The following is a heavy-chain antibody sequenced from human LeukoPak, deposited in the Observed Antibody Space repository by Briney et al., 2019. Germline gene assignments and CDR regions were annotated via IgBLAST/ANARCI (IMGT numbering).Heavy chain of an antibody. CDR1: GFTFDDYA. Sequence: GGSLRLSCAASGFTFDDYAMHWVRQAPGKGLEWVSGISWNSGSIGYADSVKGRFTISRDNAKNSLYLQMNSLRAEDTASYYCAKEIAVAGTSHYFDYWGQGTLVTVSS. CDR3: AKEIAVAGTSHYFDY. J-gene: IGHJ4*02. CDR2: ISWNSGSI. D-gene: IGHD6-19*01. V-gene: IGHV3-9*01.